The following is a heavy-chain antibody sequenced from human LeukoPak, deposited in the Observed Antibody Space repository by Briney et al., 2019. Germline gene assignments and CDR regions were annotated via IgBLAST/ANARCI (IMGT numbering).Heavy chain of an antibody. CDR2: IKHDSSET. Sequence: PGGSLRLSCAASGFTISRYWMSWVRLVPGKGPESVAHIKHDSSETYYVDSVRGRFISSRDNVKNSLYLQMNSLRVEDTAVYHCARGPTDFDASDIWGHGTLVTVSS. V-gene: IGHV3-7*01. D-gene: IGHD1-26*01. CDR1: GFTISRYW. J-gene: IGHJ3*02. CDR3: ARGPTDFDASDI.